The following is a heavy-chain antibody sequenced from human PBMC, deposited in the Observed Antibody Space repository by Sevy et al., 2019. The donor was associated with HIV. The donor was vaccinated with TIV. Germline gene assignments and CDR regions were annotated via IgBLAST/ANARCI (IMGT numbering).Heavy chain of an antibody. CDR2: INHSGST. J-gene: IGHJ4*02. CDR1: GGSFSGYY. V-gene: IGHV4-34*01. Sequence: SETLSLTCAVYGGSFSGYYWSWIRQPPGKGLEWIGEINHSGSTNYNPSLKSRVTISVDTSKNQFSLKLSSVTAADTAVYYCARVQMVYAFRIDYWGQGTLVTVSS. D-gene: IGHD2-8*01. CDR3: ARVQMVYAFRIDY.